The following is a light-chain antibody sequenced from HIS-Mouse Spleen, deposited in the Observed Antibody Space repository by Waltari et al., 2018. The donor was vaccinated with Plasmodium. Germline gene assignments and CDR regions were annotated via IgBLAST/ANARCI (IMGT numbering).Light chain of an antibody. V-gene: IGKV1-5*03. CDR3: QQYNSYSYT. Sequence: DIQMTQYPSTLSASVGDRVTTTCRASQSISSWLAWYQQKPGKAPKLLIYKASSLESGVPSRFSGSGSGTEFTLTISSLQPDDFATYYCQQYNSYSYTFGQGTKLEIK. CDR1: QSISSW. J-gene: IGKJ2*01. CDR2: KAS.